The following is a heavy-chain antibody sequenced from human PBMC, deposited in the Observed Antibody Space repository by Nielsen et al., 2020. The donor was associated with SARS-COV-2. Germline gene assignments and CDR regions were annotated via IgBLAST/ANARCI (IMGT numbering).Heavy chain of an antibody. Sequence: GESLKISCAASGFTFSSYGLHWVRQAPGKGLEWVAVISYDGSNEYYAGSVKGRFTISRDNSKNTLYLQMNSLRAEDTAVYYCAKQGIYGDYAVDYWGQGTLVTVSS. V-gene: IGHV3-30*18. CDR3: AKQGIYGDYAVDY. CDR2: ISYDGSNE. D-gene: IGHD4-17*01. CDR1: GFTFSSYG. J-gene: IGHJ4*02.